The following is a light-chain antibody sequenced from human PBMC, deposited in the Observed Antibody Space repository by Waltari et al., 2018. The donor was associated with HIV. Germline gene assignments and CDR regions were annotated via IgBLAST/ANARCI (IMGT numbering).Light chain of an antibody. V-gene: IGLV3-27*01. J-gene: IGLJ3*02. CDR2: KDN. CDR3: YSAADNMGV. Sequence: SYELTQPSSVSVSPGQTTRITCSGAVFAHSYARGFQQKPGQAPVVMISKDNERPSGIPERFSGSSSGTTVTLTISGAQIEDEADYYCYSAADNMGVFGGGTKLTVL. CDR1: VFAHSY.